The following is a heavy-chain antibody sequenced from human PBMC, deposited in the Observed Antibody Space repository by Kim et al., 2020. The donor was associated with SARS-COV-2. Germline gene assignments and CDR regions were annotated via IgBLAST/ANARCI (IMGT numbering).Heavy chain of an antibody. Sequence: SETLSLTCAVYGGSFSGYYWSWIRQPPGKGLEWIGEINHSGSTNYNPSLKSRVTISVDTSKNQFSLKLSSVTAADTAVYYCAPRTRVYYDRRFDPWGQGTLVTVSS. J-gene: IGHJ5*02. CDR2: INHSGST. V-gene: IGHV4-34*01. D-gene: IGHD3-22*01. CDR3: APRTRVYYDRRFDP. CDR1: GGSFSGYY.